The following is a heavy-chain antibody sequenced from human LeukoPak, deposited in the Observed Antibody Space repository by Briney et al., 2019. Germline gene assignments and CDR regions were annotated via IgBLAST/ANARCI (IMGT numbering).Heavy chain of an antibody. CDR1: GXTFSNYW. CDR2: IKQDGSEE. D-gene: IGHD3-10*01. J-gene: IGHJ3*01. V-gene: IGHV3-7*05. Sequence: PGGSLRLSCAASGXTFSNYWMSWVRQAPGKGREWVANIKQDGSEEYYVDSVKGRFTISRDSAKTSLYLQMNSLRAEDTAVYYCARDRGFPYKLAFDVWGQGTMVTVSS. CDR3: ARDRGFPYKLAFDV.